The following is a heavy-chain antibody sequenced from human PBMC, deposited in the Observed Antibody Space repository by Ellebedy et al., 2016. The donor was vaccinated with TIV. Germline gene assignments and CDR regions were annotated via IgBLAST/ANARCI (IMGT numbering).Heavy chain of an antibody. J-gene: IGHJ3*01. CDR3: ARDPVGVGPAFDV. CDR2: ISGSGGNT. D-gene: IGHD4-23*01. CDR1: GLTFSSHA. Sequence: PGGSLRLSCAASGLTFSSHAMSWVRQAPGKGLEWVSSISGSGGNTYYADSVKGRFTISRDNSKDTLYLQVNSLRAEDTAIYVCARDPVGVGPAFDVWGQGTMVTVSS. V-gene: IGHV3-23*01.